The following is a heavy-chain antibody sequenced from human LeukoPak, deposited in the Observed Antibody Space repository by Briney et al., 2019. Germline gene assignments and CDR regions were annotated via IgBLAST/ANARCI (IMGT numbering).Heavy chain of an antibody. J-gene: IGHJ4*02. CDR1: GYTFTGYY. CDR2: INPNSGGT. CDR3: ARTRGDSYGFAGDFDY. D-gene: IGHD5-18*01. Sequence: ASVKVSCKASGYTFTGYYMHWVRQAPGQGLEWMGWINPNSGGTIYAQKFQGRVTMTRDTSISTAYMELSRLRSDDTAVYYCARTRGDSYGFAGDFDYWGQGTLVTVSS. V-gene: IGHV1-2*02.